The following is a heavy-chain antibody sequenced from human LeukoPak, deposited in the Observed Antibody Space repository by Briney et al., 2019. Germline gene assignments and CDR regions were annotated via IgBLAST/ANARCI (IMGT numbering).Heavy chain of an antibody. CDR2: IYYSGST. D-gene: IGHD6-6*01. CDR1: GGSISSYY. V-gene: IGHV4-59*01. Sequence: SETLSLNCTVSGGSISSYYWSWIRQPPGKGLEWIGYIYYSGSTNYNPSLKSRVTISVDTSKNQFSLKLSSVTAADTAVYYCARAYSSSVDYWGRGTLVTVSS. CDR3: ARAYSSSVDY. J-gene: IGHJ4*02.